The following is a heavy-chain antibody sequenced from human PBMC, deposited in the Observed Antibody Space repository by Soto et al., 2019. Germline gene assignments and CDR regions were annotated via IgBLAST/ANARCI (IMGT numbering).Heavy chain of an antibody. Sequence: QVQLVQSGAEVKKPGSSVKVSCKASGGTFSSYTISWVRQAPGQGLEWMGRIIPILGIANYAQKFQGRVTITADKSTSTAYMELSSLRSEDTAVYYCATSDTGDYVSLSDYYYMDVWGKGTTVTVSS. D-gene: IGHD4-17*01. J-gene: IGHJ6*03. CDR3: ATSDTGDYVSLSDYYYMDV. CDR2: IIPILGIA. V-gene: IGHV1-69*02. CDR1: GGTFSSYT.